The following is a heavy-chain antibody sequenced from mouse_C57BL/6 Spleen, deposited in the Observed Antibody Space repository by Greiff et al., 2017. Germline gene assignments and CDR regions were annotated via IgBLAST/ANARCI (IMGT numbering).Heavy chain of an antibody. CDR2: IDPSDSYT. CDR1: GYTFTSYW. V-gene: IGHV1-59*01. J-gene: IGHJ1*03. Sequence: QVQLKQPGAELVRPGTSVKLSCKASGYTFTSYWMHWVKQRPGQGLEWIGVIDPSDSYTNYNQKFKGKATLTVDTSSSTAYMQLSSLTSEDSAVYYCARSYYDPYWYFDVWGTGTTVTVSS. D-gene: IGHD2-10*01. CDR3: ARSYYDPYWYFDV.